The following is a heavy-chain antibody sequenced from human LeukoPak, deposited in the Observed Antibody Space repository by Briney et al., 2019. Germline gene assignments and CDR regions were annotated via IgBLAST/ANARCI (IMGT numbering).Heavy chain of an antibody. J-gene: IGHJ6*02. Sequence: GGSLRLSCAASGFTFSSYGMHWVRQAPGKGLEWVAVTSYDGSNKYYADSVKGRFTISRDNSKNTLYLQMNSLRAEDTAVYYCAKDVSALSHYYGMDVWGQGTTVTVSS. CDR1: GFTFSSYG. D-gene: IGHD2/OR15-2a*01. CDR3: AKDVSALSHYYGMDV. V-gene: IGHV3-30*18. CDR2: TSYDGSNK.